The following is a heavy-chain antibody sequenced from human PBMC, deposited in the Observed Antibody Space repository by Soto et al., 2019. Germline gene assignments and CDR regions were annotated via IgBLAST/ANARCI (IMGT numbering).Heavy chain of an antibody. Sequence: SENLYLASTISGGSTGTSRCYCGWIRHKHGRGLEWIASIKYSGTTFYNPSLKSRVTLSVDTSKNQFALKLSSVTAAETAVYFFARHGINGRYYNAFDIWGKVTSVT. V-gene: IGHV4-39*01. CDR3: ARHGINGRYYNAFDI. J-gene: IGHJ3*02. CDR2: IKYSGTT. CDR1: GGSTGTSRCY. D-gene: IGHD1-26*01.